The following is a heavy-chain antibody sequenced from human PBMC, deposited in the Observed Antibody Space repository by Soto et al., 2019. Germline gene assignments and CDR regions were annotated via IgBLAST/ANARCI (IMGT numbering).Heavy chain of an antibody. CDR3: ARDHSSGWYFSHYYGMDV. D-gene: IGHD6-19*01. V-gene: IGHV6-1*01. CDR2: TYYRSKWYN. J-gene: IGHJ6*02. CDR1: GDSVSSNSAA. Sequence: SQTLSLPCAISGDSVSSNSAAWNWIRQSPSRGLEWLGRTYYRSKWYNDYAVSVKSRITINPDTSKNQFSLQLNSVTPEDTAVYYCARDHSSGWYFSHYYGMDVWGQGTTVTVSS.